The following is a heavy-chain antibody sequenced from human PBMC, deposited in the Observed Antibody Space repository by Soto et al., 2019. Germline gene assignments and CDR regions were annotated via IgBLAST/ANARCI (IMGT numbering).Heavy chain of an antibody. CDR3: AREGSFDSCNYLDY. V-gene: IGHV1-3*01. CDR2: INPGNGNT. J-gene: IGHJ4*02. CDR1: GYTFTSYG. Sequence: GASVKVSCKASGYTFTSYGINWVRQAPGRGLEWMGWINPGNGNTKYSQQFQGRVIIDRDTSASTAYMELSSLRSEDTAVYYCAREGSFDSCNYLDYWGLGTPVTVSS. D-gene: IGHD3-22*01.